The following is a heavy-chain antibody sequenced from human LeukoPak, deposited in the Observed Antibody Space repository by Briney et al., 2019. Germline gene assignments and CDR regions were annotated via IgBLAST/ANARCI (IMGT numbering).Heavy chain of an antibody. D-gene: IGHD1-26*01. J-gene: IGHJ4*02. CDR1: GFTFSSYW. CDR3: ARRVVGATCLDY. V-gene: IGHV3-74*01. Sequence: PGGSLRLSCAASGFTFSSYWMHWVRQAPGKGLAWVSRINSDGSSTSYADSVKGRFTISRDNAKNTLYLQMNSLRAEDTAVYYCARRVVGATCLDYWGQGTLVTVSS. CDR2: INSDGSST.